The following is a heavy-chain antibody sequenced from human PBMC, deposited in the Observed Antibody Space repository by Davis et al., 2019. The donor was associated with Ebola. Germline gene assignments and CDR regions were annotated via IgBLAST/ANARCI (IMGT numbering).Heavy chain of an antibody. V-gene: IGHV1-8*01. Sequence: AASVKVSCKASGYTFTSYDINWVRQATGQGPEWMGWMNPNSGNTGYAQKFQGRVTMTRNTSISTAYMELSSLRSEDTAVYYCARVRKRSSPYYFDYWGQGTLVTVSS. J-gene: IGHJ4*02. CDR2: MNPNSGNT. CDR1: GYTFTSYD. D-gene: IGHD1-26*01. CDR3: ARVRKRSSPYYFDY.